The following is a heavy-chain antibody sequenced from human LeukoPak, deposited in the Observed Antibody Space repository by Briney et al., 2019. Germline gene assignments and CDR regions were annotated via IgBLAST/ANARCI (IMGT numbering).Heavy chain of an antibody. CDR3: ARGDTYYDFWSGYFDY. CDR1: GGTFSSYA. CDR2: IIPILGIA. D-gene: IGHD3-3*01. V-gene: IGHV1-69*04. Sequence: SVKVSCKASGGTFSSYAISWVRQAPGQGLEWMGRIIPILGIANYAQKFQGRVTITADKSTSTAYMELSSLRSEDTAVYYCARGDTYYDFWSGYFDYWGQGTLVTVPS. J-gene: IGHJ4*02.